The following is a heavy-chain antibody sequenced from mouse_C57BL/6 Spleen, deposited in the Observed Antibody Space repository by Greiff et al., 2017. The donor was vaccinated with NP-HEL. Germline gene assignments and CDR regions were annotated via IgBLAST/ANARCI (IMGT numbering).Heavy chain of an antibody. Sequence: QVQLQQSGAELVKPGASVKISCKASGYAFSSYWMNWVKQRPGKGLEWIGQIYPGDGDTNYNGKFKGKATLTADKSSSTAYMQLSSLTSEDSAVYFCARDYGSRLLYYAMDYWGQGTSVTVSS. CDR2: IYPGDGDT. CDR3: ARDYGSRLLYYAMDY. D-gene: IGHD1-1*01. V-gene: IGHV1-80*01. CDR1: GYAFSSYW. J-gene: IGHJ4*01.